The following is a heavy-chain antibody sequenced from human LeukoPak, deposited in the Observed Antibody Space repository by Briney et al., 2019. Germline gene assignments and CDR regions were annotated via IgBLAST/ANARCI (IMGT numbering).Heavy chain of an antibody. CDR1: GGSFSDYY. V-gene: IGHV4-34*01. CDR2: ITHSGIT. J-gene: IGHJ4*02. Sequence: SETLSLTCAVYGGSFSDYYWTWIRQPPGKGLEWIGEITHSGITNYNPYLKSRVTISGDTSKKQFSLTLSSVTAADTAVYYCAVGGCDTTGYRVGMNYWGQGTLVTVSS. D-gene: IGHD3-22*01. CDR3: AVGGCDTTGYRVGMNY.